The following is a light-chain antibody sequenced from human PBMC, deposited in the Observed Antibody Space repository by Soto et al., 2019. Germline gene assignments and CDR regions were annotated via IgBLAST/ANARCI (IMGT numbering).Light chain of an antibody. Sequence: QSVLTQPASVSGSPGQSITISCTGTSSDLGAYNYVSWYQQRPGKAPKVMIYEVSDRPSGVSNRFSGSKSGNTASLTISGLQAEDEADYYCSSYTTSTVVVFGGGTKLTVL. CDR3: SSYTTSTVVV. V-gene: IGLV2-14*01. J-gene: IGLJ2*01. CDR2: EVS. CDR1: SSDLGAYNY.